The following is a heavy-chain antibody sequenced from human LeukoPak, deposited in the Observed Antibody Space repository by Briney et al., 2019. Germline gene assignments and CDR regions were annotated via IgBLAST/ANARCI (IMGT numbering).Heavy chain of an antibody. CDR2: IKEDGTEE. V-gene: IGHV3-7*05. CDR3: AILKDGWEFDY. J-gene: IGHJ4*02. D-gene: IGHD5-24*01. Sequence: AGGSLRLSCAASGFTVSSSWMTWVRQAPGKGLEWVAHIKEDGTEEYYVDSVKGRFTISRDNAKNSLYLQMNSLRAEDTAAYYCAILKDGWEFDYWGQGTLVSVSS. CDR1: GFTVSSSW.